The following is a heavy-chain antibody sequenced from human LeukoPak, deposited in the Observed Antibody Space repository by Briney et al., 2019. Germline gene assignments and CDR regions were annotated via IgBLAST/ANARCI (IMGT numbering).Heavy chain of an antibody. Sequence: PSETLSLTCTVSGGSISSGDYYWSWIRQPPGKGLEWIGYIYYSGSTYYNPSLKSRVTISVDTSKNQFSLKLSSVTAADTAVYYCARLEVDTAVVHEDYWGQGTLVTVSS. CDR2: IYYSGST. CDR1: GGSISSGDYY. J-gene: IGHJ4*02. V-gene: IGHV4-30-4*01. D-gene: IGHD5-18*01. CDR3: ARLEVDTAVVHEDY.